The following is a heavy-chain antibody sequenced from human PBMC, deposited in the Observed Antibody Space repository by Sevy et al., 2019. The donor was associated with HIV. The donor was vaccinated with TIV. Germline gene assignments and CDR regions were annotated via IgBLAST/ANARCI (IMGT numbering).Heavy chain of an antibody. J-gene: IGHJ4*02. CDR1: GFTLSSYE. D-gene: IGHD4-17*01. Sequence: GGSLRLSCAASGFTLSSYEMNWVRQAPGKGLEWVSYISNSGTNISYSYSVKGRFTISRDNARNSLYLQMNSLRAEDTAVYYCARDLPSSATTVAHFDCWGQGTLVTVSS. CDR3: ARDLPSSATTVAHFDC. V-gene: IGHV3-48*03. CDR2: ISNSGTNI.